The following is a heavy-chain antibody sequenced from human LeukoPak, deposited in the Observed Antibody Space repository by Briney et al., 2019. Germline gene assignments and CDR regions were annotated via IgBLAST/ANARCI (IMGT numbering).Heavy chain of an antibody. Sequence: ASVKVSCKASGYTFTGYGISWVRQAPGQGLEWMGWISAYNGNTNYAQKLQGRVTMTTDTSTSTAYMELRSLRSGDTAVYYCARASYQLPSPGYWGQGTLVTVSS. CDR2: ISAYNGNT. V-gene: IGHV1-18*01. CDR3: ARASYQLPSPGY. J-gene: IGHJ4*02. D-gene: IGHD2-2*01. CDR1: GYTFTGYG.